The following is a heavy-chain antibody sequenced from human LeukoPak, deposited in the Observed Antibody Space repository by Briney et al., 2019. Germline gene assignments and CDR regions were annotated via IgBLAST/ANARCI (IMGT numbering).Heavy chain of an antibody. CDR1: GFTFSSYE. CDR2: ISSSGSAI. Sequence: GGSLRLSCAASGFTFSSYEMNWVRQAPGKGLEWVSYISSSGSAIYYADSLKGRFTISRDNAKNSLYLQMNSLRAEDTAVYYCARELQTTGPDAFDIWGQGTMVTVSS. CDR3: ARELQTTGPDAFDI. J-gene: IGHJ3*02. D-gene: IGHD3-9*01. V-gene: IGHV3-48*03.